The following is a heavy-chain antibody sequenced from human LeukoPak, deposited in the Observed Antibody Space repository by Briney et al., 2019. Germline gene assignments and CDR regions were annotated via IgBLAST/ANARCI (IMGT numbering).Heavy chain of an antibody. D-gene: IGHD3-3*01. V-gene: IGHV3-74*01. CDR1: GFTFSSYW. Sequence: GGSLRLSCAASGFTFSSYWMHWVRQAPGKGLVWASRINTDGSSTSYADSVKGRFTISRDNAKNTLYLQMNSLRAEDTAVYYCRAYYDFWSGYWAYYYYMDVWGKGTTVTVSS. CDR3: RAYYDFWSGYWAYYYYMDV. J-gene: IGHJ6*03. CDR2: INTDGSST.